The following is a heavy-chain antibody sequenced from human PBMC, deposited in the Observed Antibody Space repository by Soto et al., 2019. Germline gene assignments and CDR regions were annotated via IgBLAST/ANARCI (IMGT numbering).Heavy chain of an antibody. D-gene: IGHD1-26*01. Sequence: QVQLVESGGGVVQPGRSLRLSCAASGFTFSSYGMQWVRQAPGKGLEWVAVISYDGSNKYYADSVKGRFTISRDNSKNTLYLQMNSLRAEDTAVYYCAKDGSGSGYFDYWGQRTLVTVSS. CDR3: AKDGSGSGYFDY. V-gene: IGHV3-30*18. J-gene: IGHJ4*02. CDR2: ISYDGSNK. CDR1: GFTFSSYG.